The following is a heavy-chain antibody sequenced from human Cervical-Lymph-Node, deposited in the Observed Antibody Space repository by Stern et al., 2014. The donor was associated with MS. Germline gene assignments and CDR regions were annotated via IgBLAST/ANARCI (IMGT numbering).Heavy chain of an antibody. CDR3: AHDLGY. CDR2: VFRDDDK. V-gene: IGHV2-5*02. J-gene: IGHJ4*02. Sequence: ITLKESGPTLVKPTQTLTLTCTFSGLPLNMTGVGVNWIRQPPGQALEWLALVFRDDDKHYSPSLKNRLTITKDTSKNQVVLTMTNMAPVDTVTYYCAHDLGYWGQGTLVTVSS. CDR1: GLPLNMTGVG.